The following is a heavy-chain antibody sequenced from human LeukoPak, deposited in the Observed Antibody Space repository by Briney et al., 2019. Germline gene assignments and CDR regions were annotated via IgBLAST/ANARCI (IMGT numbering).Heavy chain of an antibody. Sequence: GGSLRLSCAASGFTFSSYWMHWVRQAPGKGLVWVSRVSSDGSITDYTDSVKGRFTISRDNAKNTLYLQMSSLRAEDTAMYYCVRAVGGNDGRTFGYWAQGTLVTVSS. CDR1: GFTFSSYW. J-gene: IGHJ4*02. V-gene: IGHV3-74*01. CDR2: VSSDGSIT. D-gene: IGHD3-3*01. CDR3: VRAVGGNDGRTFGY.